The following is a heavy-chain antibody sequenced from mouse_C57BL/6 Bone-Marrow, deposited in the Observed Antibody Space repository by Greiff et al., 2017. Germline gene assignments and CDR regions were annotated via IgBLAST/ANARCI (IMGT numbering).Heavy chain of an antibody. D-gene: IGHD2-5*01. CDR3: ARDGAIAYYSTSYAMDY. CDR1: GFTFSSYA. CDR2: ISDGGSYT. Sequence: EVHLVESGGGLVKPGGSLKLSCAASGFTFSSYAMSWVRQTPEKRLEWVATISDGGSYTYYPDNVKGRFTISRDNAKNNLYLQMSHLNSEDTAMYYCARDGAIAYYSTSYAMDYWGQGTSVTVSS. V-gene: IGHV5-4*01. J-gene: IGHJ4*01.